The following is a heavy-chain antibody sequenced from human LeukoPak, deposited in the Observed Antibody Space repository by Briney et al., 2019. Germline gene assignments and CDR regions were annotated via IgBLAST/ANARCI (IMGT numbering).Heavy chain of an antibody. V-gene: IGHV1-2*02. D-gene: IGHD2-21*02. Sequence: ASVKVSCKASGYTFTGYYMHWERQAPGQGLEWMGWINVNSGGTRYAQKFQGRVTVTRDTSISTAYMEVSRLRSDDTAVYYCARDPPTEGWDFDLWGRGTLVTVSS. CDR2: INVNSGGT. CDR3: ARDPPTEGWDFDL. J-gene: IGHJ2*01. CDR1: GYTFTGYY.